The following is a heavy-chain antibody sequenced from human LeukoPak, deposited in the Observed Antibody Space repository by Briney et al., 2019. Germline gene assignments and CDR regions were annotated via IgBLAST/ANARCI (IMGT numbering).Heavy chain of an antibody. J-gene: IGHJ4*02. D-gene: IGHD1-1*01. CDR3: ASYNWLYDADY. V-gene: IGHV3-74*01. CDR1: GFTFRNYW. CDR2: ISPDGRET. Sequence: GGSLRLSCAASGFTFRNYWMYWVRQAPEKGLLWVSGISPDGRETRYADSVKGRFTISRDNTKDTLYLQMNSLGVDDTAVYYCASYNWLYDADYWGEGTLVTVSS.